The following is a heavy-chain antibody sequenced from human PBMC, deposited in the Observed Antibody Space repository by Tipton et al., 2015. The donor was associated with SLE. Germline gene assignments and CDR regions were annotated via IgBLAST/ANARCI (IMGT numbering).Heavy chain of an antibody. CDR1: GGSIRSSSYY. CDR3: ARDSNFNSGYAFDI. J-gene: IGHJ3*02. CDR2: IYYSGST. V-gene: IGHV4-39*07. D-gene: IGHD3-22*01. Sequence: TLSLTCTVSGGSIRSSSYYWGWIRQPPGKGLEWIGSIYYSGSTYYNLSLKSRVTISVDTSKNQFSLNLSSVTAADTAVYYCARDSNFNSGYAFDIWGQGTKVTVSS.